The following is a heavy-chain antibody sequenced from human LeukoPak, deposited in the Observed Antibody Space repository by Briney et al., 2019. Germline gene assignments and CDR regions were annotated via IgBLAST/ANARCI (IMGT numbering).Heavy chain of an antibody. Sequence: GGSLRLSCAASGFTFSNYGMHWVRQAPGRGLEWVAVIWLDGSIKYHVDSVKGRFTISRDDSKNTVYLQMNSLRAEDTAVYYCARAISGSYSGVDYWGQGTLVTVSS. V-gene: IGHV3-33*01. CDR2: IWLDGSIK. CDR1: GFTFSNYG. J-gene: IGHJ4*02. CDR3: ARAISGSYSGVDY. D-gene: IGHD3-10*01.